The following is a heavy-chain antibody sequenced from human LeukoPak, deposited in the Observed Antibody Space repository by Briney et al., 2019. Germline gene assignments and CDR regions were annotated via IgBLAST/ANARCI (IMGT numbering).Heavy chain of an antibody. V-gene: IGHV1-69*13. CDR1: GGTFSSYA. J-gene: IGHJ6*02. CDR3: ARGTIFGVASIPDV. CDR2: IIPIFGTA. D-gene: IGHD3-3*01. Sequence: GASVKVSCKASGGTFSSYAISWVRQAPGQGLEWMGGIIPIFGTANYAQKFQGRVTITADESTSTAYMELSSLRSEDTAVYYCARGTIFGVASIPDVWGQGTTVTVSS.